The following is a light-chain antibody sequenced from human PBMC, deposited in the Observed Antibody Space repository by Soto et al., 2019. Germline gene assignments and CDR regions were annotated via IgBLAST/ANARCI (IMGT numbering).Light chain of an antibody. V-gene: IGKV1-5*03. CDR3: QQYNSYSQFT. CDR1: QSIKNW. CDR2: KAS. Sequence: DIQMTQSPSTLSASVGDRVTITCRASQSIKNWLAWYQQKPGEAPKLLIYKASTLESGVPSRFSGSGSGTEFTLTISCLQPDDVATYYCQQYNSYSQFTFGPGTKV. J-gene: IGKJ3*01.